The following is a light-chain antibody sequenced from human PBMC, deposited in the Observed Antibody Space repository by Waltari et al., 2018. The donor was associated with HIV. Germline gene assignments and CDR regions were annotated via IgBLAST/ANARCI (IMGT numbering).Light chain of an antibody. J-gene: IGLJ3*02. CDR3: QTWDTGIQV. CDR2: LNSDGSH. CDR1: SGHSHYA. V-gene: IGLV4-69*01. Sequence: QLVLTQSPSVSASLGASVKLTCTLSSGHSHYALACHQPQPEKGPRYLMKLNSDGSHNKGDGIPDRFSGSSSGAERYLTISSLQSDDEADYYCQTWDTGIQVFGGGTKLTVL.